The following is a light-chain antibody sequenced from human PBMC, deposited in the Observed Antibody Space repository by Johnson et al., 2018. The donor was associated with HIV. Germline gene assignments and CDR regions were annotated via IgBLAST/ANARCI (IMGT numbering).Light chain of an antibody. Sequence: QSVLTQPPSVSAAPGQKVTISCSGSSSNIGNNYVSWYQQLPGTAPKLLIYANTKRPSGIPDRFSGSKSGTSATLGITGLQTGDEAEYYCGTWDNSLSAFVFGSGTNVAVL. V-gene: IGLV1-51*01. CDR1: SSNIGNNY. CDR2: ANT. CDR3: GTWDNSLSAFV. J-gene: IGLJ1*01.